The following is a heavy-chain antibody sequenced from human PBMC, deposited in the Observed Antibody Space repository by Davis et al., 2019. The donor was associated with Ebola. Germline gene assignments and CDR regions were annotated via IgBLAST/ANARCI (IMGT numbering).Heavy chain of an antibody. CDR1: GFTFSSYG. Sequence: GGSLRLSCAASGFTFSSYGMHWVRQAPGKGLEWVAFIRYDGSNKYYADSVKGRFTISRDNSKNTLYLQMNSLRAEDTAVYYCAKDMYYYDSSGYYLVDYWGQGTLVTVSS. CDR2: IRYDGSNK. J-gene: IGHJ4*02. CDR3: AKDMYYYDSSGYYLVDY. V-gene: IGHV3-30*02. D-gene: IGHD3-22*01.